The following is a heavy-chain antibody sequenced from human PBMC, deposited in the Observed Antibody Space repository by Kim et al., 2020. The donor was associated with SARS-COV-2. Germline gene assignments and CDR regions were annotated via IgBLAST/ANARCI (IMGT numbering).Heavy chain of an antibody. CDR3: ARGQGLITMIVVVVGAFDY. CDR1: GFSIRRVFYS. V-gene: IGHV4-31*03. CDR2: IYYSGST. Sequence: SATLSLTCTVSGFSIRRVFYSWIFIRQHPGKGLEWIGYIYYSGSTYYNPSLKSRVTISVDTSKNQFSLKLSSVTAADTAVYYCARGQGLITMIVVVVGAFDYWGQGTLVTVSS. D-gene: IGHD3-22*01. J-gene: IGHJ4*02.